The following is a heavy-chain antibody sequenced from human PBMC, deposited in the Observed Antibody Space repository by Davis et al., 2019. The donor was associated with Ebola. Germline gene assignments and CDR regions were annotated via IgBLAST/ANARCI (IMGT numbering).Heavy chain of an antibody. CDR3: ARVPYYYDSSGYQHAFDY. CDR1: AGSISRTSFY. D-gene: IGHD3-22*01. J-gene: IGHJ4*02. CDR2: IYYAGYT. Sequence: MPSETLSLTCTVSAGSISRTSFYWSWIRQPPGKGLEWIGSIYYAGYTYFNPSLKSRVTISVDTSKNQFSLKLSSVTATDTAVYYCARVPYYYDSSGYQHAFDYWGQGTLVTVSS. V-gene: IGHV4-39*01.